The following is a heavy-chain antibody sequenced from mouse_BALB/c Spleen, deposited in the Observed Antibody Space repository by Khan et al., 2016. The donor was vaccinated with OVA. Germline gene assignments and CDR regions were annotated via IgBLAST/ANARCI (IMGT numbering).Heavy chain of an antibody. CDR3: ARSAYGNFAY. Sequence: EVELVESGGGLVKPGGSLKLSCAASGFTFSTYAVSWVRQTPEKRLEWVATISSDGDYTYYPDNVTGRFTISRDNAKNILYLQMSSLRSEDTAMYYCARSAYGNFAYWGQGTLVTVSA. CDR1: GFTFSTYA. V-gene: IGHV5-9-3*01. D-gene: IGHD2-1*01. CDR2: ISSDGDYT. J-gene: IGHJ3*01.